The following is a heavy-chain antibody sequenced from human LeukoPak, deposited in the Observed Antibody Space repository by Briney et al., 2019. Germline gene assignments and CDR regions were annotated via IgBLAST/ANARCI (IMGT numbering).Heavy chain of an antibody. V-gene: IGHV4-59*12. CDR2: VHSSGTT. CDR3: ARRLDL. J-gene: IGHJ2*01. CDR1: GGSISGSY. Sequence: PSETLSLTCTVSGGSISGSYWTWIRQSPGKGLEWIGYVHSSGTTNYNPSLKSRVTISVDTSNNQFSLKLSSVTAADTAVYYCARRLDLWGRGTLVTVSS.